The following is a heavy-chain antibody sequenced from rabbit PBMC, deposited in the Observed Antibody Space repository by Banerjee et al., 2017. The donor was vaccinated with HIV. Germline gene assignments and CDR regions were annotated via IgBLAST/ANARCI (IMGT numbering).Heavy chain of an antibody. CDR1: GFSFSSSYW. V-gene: IGHV1S45*01. CDR2: IYIGSGST. J-gene: IGHJ6*01. CDR3: ARGFILSNYGYAFNL. D-gene: IGHD6-1*01. Sequence: QEQLVESGGGLVKPEGSLTLTCTASGFSFSSSYWICWVRQAPGKGLEWIACIYIGSGSTYYANWAKGRFTVSKTSSTTVTLQMTSLTAADTATYFCARGFILSNYGYAFNLWGPGTLVTVS.